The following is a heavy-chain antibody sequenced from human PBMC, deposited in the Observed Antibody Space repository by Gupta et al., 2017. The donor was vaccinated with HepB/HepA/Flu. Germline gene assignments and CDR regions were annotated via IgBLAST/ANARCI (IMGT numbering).Heavy chain of an antibody. Sequence: QVQLQESGPGLVKPSETLSLTCTVSGGSISSYYWSWIRQPPGKGLEWIGYIYYSGSTNYNPSLKSRVTISVDTSKNQFSLKLSSVTAADTAVYYCARDLRAYCSSTSCHNWFDPWGQGTLVTVSS. CDR2: IYYSGST. J-gene: IGHJ5*02. D-gene: IGHD2-2*01. CDR3: ARDLRAYCSSTSCHNWFDP. V-gene: IGHV4-59*01. CDR1: GGSISSYY.